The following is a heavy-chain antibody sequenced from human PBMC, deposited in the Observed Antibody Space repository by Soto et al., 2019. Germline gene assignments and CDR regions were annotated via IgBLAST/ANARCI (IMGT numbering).Heavy chain of an antibody. J-gene: IGHJ4*02. CDR2: ISAYNGNT. CDR1: GYTFTSYA. V-gene: IGHV1-18*01. CDR3: ARDGAPPDS. Sequence: QVQLVPSGAEVKKPGASVKVSCKASGYTFTSYAISWVRQAPGQGLEWMGWISAYNGNTNYAQKLQGRVTTTTPTSTTTAYMQPRSLRSDDTAVYSCARDGAPPDSWGQGTRVTVSS.